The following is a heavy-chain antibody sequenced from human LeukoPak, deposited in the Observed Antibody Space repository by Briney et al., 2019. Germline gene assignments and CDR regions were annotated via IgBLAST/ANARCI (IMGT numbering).Heavy chain of an antibody. CDR3: ARDDWHALDI. D-gene: IGHD2-21*01. CDR2: INPSGGTT. Sequence: KPGGSLRLSCAASGFTFSSYGMHWVRQAPGQGLEWMGIINPSGGTTVYAQKFQGRVTVTRDTSTSTVYMELSSLRSEDTAIYYCARDDWHALDIWGQGTMVTVSS. V-gene: IGHV1-46*03. CDR1: GFTFSSYG. J-gene: IGHJ3*02.